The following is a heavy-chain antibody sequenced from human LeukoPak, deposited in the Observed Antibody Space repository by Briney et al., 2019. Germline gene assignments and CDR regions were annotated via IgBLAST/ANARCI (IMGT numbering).Heavy chain of an antibody. Sequence: PSETLSLTCTVSGGSISSSSYYWGWIRQPPGKGLEWIGSIYYSGSTYYNPSLKSRVTISVDTSKNQFSLKLSSVTAADTAVYYCATLGVVRGVRPYYFDYWGQGTLVTVSS. CDR3: ATLGVVRGVRPYYFDY. D-gene: IGHD3-10*01. J-gene: IGHJ4*02. CDR2: IYYSGST. V-gene: IGHV4-39*01. CDR1: GGSISSSSYY.